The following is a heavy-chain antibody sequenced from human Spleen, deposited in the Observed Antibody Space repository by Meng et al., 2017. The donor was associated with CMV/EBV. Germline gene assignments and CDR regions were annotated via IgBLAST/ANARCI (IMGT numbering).Heavy chain of an antibody. D-gene: IGHD2-8*02. CDR3: AREGGFCTGDNRQPPRWFDP. CDR1: SFSGYD. V-gene: IGHV4-34*01. Sequence: SFSGYDWSWIRQPPGKGLEWIGEINHSGGTNYNPSLKSRVTMSVDTSKNQFSLSLKSVTAADTAVYYCAREGGFCTGDNRQPPRWFDPWGQGNLVTVSS. J-gene: IGHJ5*02. CDR2: INHSGGT.